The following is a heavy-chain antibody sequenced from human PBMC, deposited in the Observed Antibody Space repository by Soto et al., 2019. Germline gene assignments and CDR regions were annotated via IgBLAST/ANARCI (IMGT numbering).Heavy chain of an antibody. V-gene: IGHV4-4*02. CDR3: ERADGY. CDR2: SYHSGST. CDR1: GGSINSSYW. Sequence: QMQLQESGPGLVKPSGTLSLTCAVSGGSINSSYWWSWVRQSPGKGLEWIGESYHSGSTNYHPPLKSRVTISVEKSENQFSLRLSSVTAADTAIYYCERADGYWGQGTLVTVSS. J-gene: IGHJ4*02.